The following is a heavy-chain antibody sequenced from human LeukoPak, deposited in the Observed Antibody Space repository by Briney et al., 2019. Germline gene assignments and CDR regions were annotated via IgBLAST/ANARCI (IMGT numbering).Heavy chain of an antibody. CDR3: AREDCTIGAVCSSLLDH. D-gene: IGHD2-8*01. J-gene: IGHJ4*02. CDR2: INSDASTI. Sequence: PGGSLRLSCGASGLTFSSDWMHWVRQVPGKGRVWVSRINSDASTINYADSVKGRFTISRDNAKNTLYLQMNNLRAEDTAVYYCAREDCTIGAVCSSLLDHWGRGTLVTVSS. CDR1: GLTFSSDW. V-gene: IGHV3-74*01.